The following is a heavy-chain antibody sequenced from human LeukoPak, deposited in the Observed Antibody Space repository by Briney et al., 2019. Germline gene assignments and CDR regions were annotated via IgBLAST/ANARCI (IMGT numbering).Heavy chain of an antibody. J-gene: IGHJ4*02. Sequence: PSETLSLTCTVSGYSISSGYYWGWIRQPPGKGLEWIGSIYHSGSTYYNPSLKSRVTISVDTSKNQFSLKLSSVTAADTAVYYCARAGERNYFDYWGQGTLVTVSS. CDR1: GYSISSGYY. CDR2: IYHSGST. CDR3: ARAGERNYFDY. D-gene: IGHD1-14*01. V-gene: IGHV4-38-2*02.